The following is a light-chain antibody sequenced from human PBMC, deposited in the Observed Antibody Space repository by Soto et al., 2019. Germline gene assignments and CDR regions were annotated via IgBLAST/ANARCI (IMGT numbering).Light chain of an antibody. J-gene: IGLJ2*01. CDR1: SGDVGRYDS. CDR3: SSYTTNRTPE. V-gene: IGLV2-14*01. Sequence: QSVLTQPASVSGSPGQSLTISCTGTSGDVGRYDSVSWYKHRPGKVPELIIFSDRFSGSKSGNTASLTISGLQAEDEAHYYCSSYTTNRTPEFGGGTKVTV.